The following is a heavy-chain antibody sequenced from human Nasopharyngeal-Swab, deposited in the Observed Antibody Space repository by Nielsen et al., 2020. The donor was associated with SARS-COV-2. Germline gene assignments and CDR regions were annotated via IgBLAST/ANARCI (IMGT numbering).Heavy chain of an antibody. J-gene: IGHJ3*02. CDR1: GFTFSSYG. CDR2: IWYDGSNK. Sequence: GGSLRLSCAASGFTFSSYGMHWVRQAPGKGLEWVAVIWYDGSNKYYADSVKGRFTISRDNSKNTLYLQMNSLRAEDTAVYHCAREGDILTGYYDAFDIWGQGTMVTVSS. CDR3: AREGDILTGYYDAFDI. V-gene: IGHV3-33*01. D-gene: IGHD3-9*01.